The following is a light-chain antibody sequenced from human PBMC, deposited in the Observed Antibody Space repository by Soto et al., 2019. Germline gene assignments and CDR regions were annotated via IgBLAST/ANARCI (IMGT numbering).Light chain of an antibody. CDR3: SSYTSGSTFYV. V-gene: IGLV2-14*01. Sequence: QSALTQPASVSGSPGQSITISCTGTISDVGGYNYVSWYQQHPGKAPKLMIYEVSNRPSGVSNRFSGSKSGNTASLTISGLHAEDEADYYCSSYTSGSTFYVFGTGSKLTVL. J-gene: IGLJ1*01. CDR1: ISDVGGYNY. CDR2: EVS.